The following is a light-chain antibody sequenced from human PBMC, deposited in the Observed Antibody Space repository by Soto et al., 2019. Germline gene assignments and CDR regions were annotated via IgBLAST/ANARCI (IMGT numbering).Light chain of an antibody. J-gene: IGKJ5*01. CDR1: QDISNS. CDR3: QQFNSYPIT. V-gene: IGKV1-9*01. Sequence: DIQMTQSPSSLSASVGDRVTISCQASQDISNSLNWYQQKPGKAPKLLIYAASTLQSGVPSRFSGSGSGTEFTLTISSLQPEDFATYYCQQFNSYPITFGQGTRLEIK. CDR2: AAS.